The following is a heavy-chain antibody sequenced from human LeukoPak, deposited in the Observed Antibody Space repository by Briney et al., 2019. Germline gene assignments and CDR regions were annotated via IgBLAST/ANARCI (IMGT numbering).Heavy chain of an antibody. CDR2: IYWNDDK. V-gene: IGHV2-5*01. CDR1: GFSLSTSGVG. Sequence: SGPTLVNPTQTLTLTCTFSGFSLSTSGVGVGWIRQPPGKALEWLALIYWNDDKRCSPSLKSRLTITKNTSKNQVVLTMTSMDPVDTATYYCARSYDILSHFDYWGQGTLVTVSS. D-gene: IGHD3-9*01. J-gene: IGHJ4*02. CDR3: ARSYDILSHFDY.